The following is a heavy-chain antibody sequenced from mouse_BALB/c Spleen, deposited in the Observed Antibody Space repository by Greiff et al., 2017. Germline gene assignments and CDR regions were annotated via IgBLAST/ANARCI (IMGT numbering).Heavy chain of an antibody. CDR2: INPGSGGT. CDR1: GYAFTNYL. Sequence: VQLQQSGAELVRPGTSVKVSCKASGYAFTNYLIEWVKQRPGQGLEWIGVINPGSGGTNYNEKFKGKATLTADKSSSTAYMQLSSLTSDDSAVYFCARRSSSHYFDYWGQGTTLTVSS. J-gene: IGHJ2*01. D-gene: IGHD1-1*01. V-gene: IGHV1-54*01. CDR3: ARRSSSHYFDY.